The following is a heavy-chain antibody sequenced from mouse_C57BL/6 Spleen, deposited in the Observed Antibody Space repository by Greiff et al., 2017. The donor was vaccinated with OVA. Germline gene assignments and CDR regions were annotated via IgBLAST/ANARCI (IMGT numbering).Heavy chain of an antibody. Sequence: VKLLESGPELVKPGASVKISCKASGYAFSSSWMNWVKQRPGKGLEWIGRIYPGDGDTNYNGKFKGKATLTADKSSSTAYMQLSSLTSEDSAVYFCARGDYDYDDGYYAMDYWGQGTSVTVSS. CDR1: GYAFSSSW. J-gene: IGHJ4*01. D-gene: IGHD2-4*01. CDR2: IYPGDGDT. CDR3: ARGDYDYDDGYYAMDY. V-gene: IGHV1-82*01.